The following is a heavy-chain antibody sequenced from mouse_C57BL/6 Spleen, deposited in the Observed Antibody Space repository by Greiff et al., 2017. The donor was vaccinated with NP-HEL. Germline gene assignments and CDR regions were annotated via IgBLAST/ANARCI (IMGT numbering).Heavy chain of an antibody. V-gene: IGHV1-72*01. CDR3: ARFHYYGSSLGY. Sequence: QVQLKQPGAELVKPGASVKLSCKASGYTFTSYWMHWVKQRPGRGLEWIGRIDPNSGGTKYNEKFKSKATLTVDKPSSTAYMQLSSLTSEDSAVYYCARFHYYGSSLGYWGQGTTLTVSS. CDR1: GYTFTSYW. CDR2: IDPNSGGT. D-gene: IGHD1-1*01. J-gene: IGHJ2*01.